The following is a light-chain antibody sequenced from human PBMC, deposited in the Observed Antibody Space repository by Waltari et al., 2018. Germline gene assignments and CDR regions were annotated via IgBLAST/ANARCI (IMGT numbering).Light chain of an antibody. Sequence: EIVMTQSPATLSVSPGERATLSCRASQSVSSNLAWYQQKPGQAPRLRIDGASTRATGIPARFSGSGSGTDFTLTISSLQSEDFAVYYCQQYNNWLTFGQGTKVEIK. J-gene: IGKJ1*01. CDR3: QQYNNWLT. CDR2: GAS. CDR1: QSVSSN. V-gene: IGKV3-15*01.